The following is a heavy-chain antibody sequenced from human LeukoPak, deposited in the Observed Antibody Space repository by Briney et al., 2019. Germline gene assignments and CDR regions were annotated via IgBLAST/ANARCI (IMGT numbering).Heavy chain of an antibody. CDR3: ARANWNDDAFDI. V-gene: IGHV3-66*01. CDR1: GFTFKTYA. D-gene: IGHD1-20*01. CDR2: IYSGGTT. Sequence: GGSLRLSCAASGFTFKTYAMSWVRQAPGKGLEWVSVIYSGGTTYYADSVKGRFTISRDNSKNTLYLQMNSLRADDTAVYYCARANWNDDAFDIWGQGTMVTVS. J-gene: IGHJ3*02.